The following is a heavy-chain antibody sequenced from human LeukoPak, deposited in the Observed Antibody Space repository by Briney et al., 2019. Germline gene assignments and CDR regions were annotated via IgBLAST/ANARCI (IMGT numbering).Heavy chain of an antibody. Sequence: GASVKVSCKASGYTFTSYYIHRVRQAPGQGLEWMGIINPSGGSTTYAQKFQGRVAMTRDTSTSGVYMEVSSLRSEDTAVYYCARTYSSSDEFDYWGQGTLVTVSS. CDR1: GYTFTSYY. V-gene: IGHV1-46*01. CDR3: ARTYSSSDEFDY. J-gene: IGHJ4*02. CDR2: INPSGGST. D-gene: IGHD6-13*01.